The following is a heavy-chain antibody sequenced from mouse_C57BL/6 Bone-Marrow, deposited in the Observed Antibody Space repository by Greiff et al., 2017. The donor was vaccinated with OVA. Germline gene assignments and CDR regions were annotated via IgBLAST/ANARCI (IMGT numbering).Heavy chain of an antibody. CDR3: ARVYWDDYAIDY. J-gene: IGHJ4*01. D-gene: IGHD4-1*01. V-gene: IGHV5-17*01. Sequence: EVQGVESGGGLVKPGGSLKLSCAASGFTFSDYGMPWVRQAPEKGLEWVAYISSGSSTIYYADTVKGRFTISRDNAKNTLFLQMTSLRSEDTAMYYCARVYWDDYAIDYWGQGTSVTVSS. CDR2: ISSGSSTI. CDR1: GFTFSDYG.